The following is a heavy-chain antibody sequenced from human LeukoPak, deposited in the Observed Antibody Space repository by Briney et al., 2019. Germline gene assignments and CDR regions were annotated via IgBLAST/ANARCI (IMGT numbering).Heavy chain of an antibody. CDR3: ARVTGYSSGWQ. Sequence: SETLSLTXTLSGGSISSGRYYWSWIRQPAGKGLQWIGRIYTTGSTNYNPSLKSRVSISLDMSKNQFSLKLSSVTAADTAVYNCARVTGYSSGWQWGQGTLVTVSS. CDR2: IYTTGST. J-gene: IGHJ4*02. V-gene: IGHV4-61*02. D-gene: IGHD6-19*01. CDR1: GGSISSGRYY.